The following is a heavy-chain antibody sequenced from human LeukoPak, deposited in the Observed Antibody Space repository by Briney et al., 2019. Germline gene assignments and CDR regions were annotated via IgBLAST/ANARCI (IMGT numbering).Heavy chain of an antibody. CDR2: IGSTGEST. D-gene: IGHD3-16*02. J-gene: IGHJ4*02. CDR1: GFSFSSRA. Sequence: GGSLRISCAASGFSFSSRALSWVRQAPGKGLEWVSTIGSTGESTFYADSVKGRFTISRDNSKDTLYLQLNGLRAEDTAIYYCATYVWETYRFSDWGQGTLVTVSS. CDR3: ATYVWETYRFSD. V-gene: IGHV3-23*01.